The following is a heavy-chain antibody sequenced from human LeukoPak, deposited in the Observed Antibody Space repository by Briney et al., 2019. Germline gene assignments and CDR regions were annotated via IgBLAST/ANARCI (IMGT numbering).Heavy chain of an antibody. J-gene: IGHJ6*03. CDR3: ARDGKVFGDDYNYPQNYYYYYMDV. CDR1: GFTFSSYS. Sequence: GGSLRLSCAASGFTFSSYSMNWVRQAPGKGLEWVSSISSSSSYIYYADSVKGRFTISRDNAKNSLYLQMNSLRAEDTAVYYCARDGKVFGDDYNYPQNYYYYYMDVWGKGTTVTVSS. D-gene: IGHD5-24*01. CDR2: ISSSSSYI. V-gene: IGHV3-21*01.